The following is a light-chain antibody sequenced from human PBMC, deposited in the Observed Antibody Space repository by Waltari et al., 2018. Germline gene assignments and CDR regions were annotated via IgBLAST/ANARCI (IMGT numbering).Light chain of an antibody. CDR2: EGT. Sequence: QSALTQPASVSGSPGQSITISCTGTGSDVGSYYLVSWYQLHPGKAPKLMIYEGTQRPSGVSDRFSGSKSGNTASLTISGLQAEDEADYYCCSYVGDITWVFGGGTKLTVL. J-gene: IGLJ3*02. V-gene: IGLV2-23*01. CDR3: CSYVGDITWV. CDR1: GSDVGSYYL.